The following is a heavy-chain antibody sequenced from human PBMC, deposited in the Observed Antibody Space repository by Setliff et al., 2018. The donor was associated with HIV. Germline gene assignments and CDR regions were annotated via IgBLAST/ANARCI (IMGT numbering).Heavy chain of an antibody. V-gene: IGHV1-69*13. CDR3: ARDSGSGWYGGDY. J-gene: IGHJ4*02. CDR2: IIHILGTA. CDR1: GYTFTGYY. Sequence: SVKVSCKASGYTFTGYYMHWVRQAPGEGLEWVGGIIHILGTADYAEKFQGRVTITADESTSTAYMELSSLRSEDTAVYYCARDSGSGWYGGDYWGQGTLVTVSS. D-gene: IGHD6-19*01.